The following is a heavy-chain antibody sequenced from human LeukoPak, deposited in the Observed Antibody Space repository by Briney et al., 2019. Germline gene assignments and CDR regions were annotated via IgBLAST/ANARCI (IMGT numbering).Heavy chain of an antibody. J-gene: IGHJ4*02. CDR2: IYPGDSDT. D-gene: IGHD3-22*01. Sequence: GESLKISYKGSGYSFTSYWIGWVRQMPGKGLEWMGIIYPGDSDTRYSPSFQGQVTISADKSISTAYLQWSSLKASDTAMYYCARPATTYYYDSGGYNFDYWGQGTLVTVSS. CDR3: ARPATTYYYDSGGYNFDY. CDR1: GYSFTSYW. V-gene: IGHV5-51*01.